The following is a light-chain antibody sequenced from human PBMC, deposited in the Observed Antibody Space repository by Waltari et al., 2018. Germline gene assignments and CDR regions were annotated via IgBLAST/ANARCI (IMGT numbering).Light chain of an antibody. CDR2: EDI. V-gene: IGLV2-23*01. J-gene: IGLJ1*01. CDR1: TSDVGNYNL. CDR3: CSYAGSGTYV. Sequence: QSALTQPASVSGTPGQSITISCTGTTSDVGNYNLVSWYQQHPGKAPKLMICEDIKRPSGVSDRFTGSTAGNTAFLTISGLQAEDEADYYCCSYAGSGTYVFGTGTKVTVL.